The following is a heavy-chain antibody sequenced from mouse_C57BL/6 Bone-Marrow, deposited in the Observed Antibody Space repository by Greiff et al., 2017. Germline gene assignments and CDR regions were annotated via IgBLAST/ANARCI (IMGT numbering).Heavy chain of an antibody. J-gene: IGHJ3*01. CDR2: IDPANGNT. CDR3: ADAWFAY. Sequence: EVQLQQSVAELVRPGASVKLSCTASGFTIKNTYMHWVKQRPEQGLAWIGRIDPANGNTKYAPKFQGKANITADTASNTAYLQLSSLTSEDTAIYYGADAWFAYWGQGTLVTVSA. CDR1: GFTIKNTY. V-gene: IGHV14-3*01.